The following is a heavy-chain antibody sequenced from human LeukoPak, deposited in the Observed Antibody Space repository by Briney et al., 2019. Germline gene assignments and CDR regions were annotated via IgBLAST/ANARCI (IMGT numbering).Heavy chain of an antibody. CDR1: GYTFTSYG. CDR2: ISAYNGNT. J-gene: IGHJ6*03. D-gene: IGHD4-17*01. Sequence: ASVKVSCKASGYTFTSYGISWVRQAPGQGLEWMGWISAYNGNTNYAQKLQGRVTMTTDTSTSTAYMELRSLRSDDTAVYYCARRVGYGDYYYYYYMDVWGKGTTVTVSS. V-gene: IGHV1-18*01. CDR3: ARRVGYGDYYYYYYMDV.